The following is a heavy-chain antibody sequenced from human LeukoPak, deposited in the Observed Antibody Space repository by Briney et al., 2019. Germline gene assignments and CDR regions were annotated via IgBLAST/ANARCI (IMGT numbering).Heavy chain of an antibody. D-gene: IGHD5-18*01. Sequence: SETLSLTCTVSGGSISSGGYYWSWIRQHPGKGLEWIGYIYYSGSTYYNPSLKSRVTISVDTSKNQFSLKLSSVTAADTAVYYCARGGKTAMVTGIDWFDPWGQGTLVTVSS. CDR2: IYYSGST. V-gene: IGHV4-31*03. J-gene: IGHJ5*02. CDR1: GGSISSGGYY. CDR3: ARGGKTAMVTGIDWFDP.